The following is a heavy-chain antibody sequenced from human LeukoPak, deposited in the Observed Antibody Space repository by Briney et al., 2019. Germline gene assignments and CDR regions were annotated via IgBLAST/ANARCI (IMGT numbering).Heavy chain of an antibody. CDR2: IRYDGSDK. D-gene: IGHD6-19*01. Sequence: PGGSLRLSCAASGFRFSQQDMHWVRQAPGKGLEWVAWIRYDGSDKNYADSVRGRFTISRDNSGNTLYLQMESRRGDDTALYYCAKDRSPLHMDVWVNGTTVTVSS. V-gene: IGHV3-30*02. J-gene: IGHJ6*03. CDR3: AKDRSPLHMDV. CDR1: GFRFSQQD.